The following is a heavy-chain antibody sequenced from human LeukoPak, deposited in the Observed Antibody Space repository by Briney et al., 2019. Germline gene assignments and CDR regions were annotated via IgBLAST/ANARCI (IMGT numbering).Heavy chain of an antibody. CDR3: ARARYDSSGYYPLGDY. D-gene: IGHD3-22*01. CDR2: ITRSSIYI. Sequence: GGSLRLSCAASGFTFSSYSMNWVRQAPGRGLEWFSSITRSSIYIYYADSVKGRFTISKDNAKKPLFLQMNSLRAEDTAVYFCARARYDSSGYYPLGDYWGQGTLVTVSS. CDR1: GFTFSSYS. J-gene: IGHJ4*02. V-gene: IGHV3-21*01.